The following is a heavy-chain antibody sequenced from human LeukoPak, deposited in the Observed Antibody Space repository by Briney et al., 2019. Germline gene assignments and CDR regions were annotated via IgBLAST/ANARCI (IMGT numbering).Heavy chain of an antibody. CDR3: AKMVMVVAAIDY. CDR2: ISGSGGST. CDR1: GFTFSSYA. V-gene: IGHV3-23*01. J-gene: IGHJ4*02. D-gene: IGHD2-15*01. Sequence: GGSLRLSCAASGFTFSSYAMSWVRQAPGEGLEWVSAISGSGGSTYYADSVKGRSTISRDNSKNTLYLQMNSLRAEDTAVYYCAKMVMVVAAIDYWGQGTLVTVSS.